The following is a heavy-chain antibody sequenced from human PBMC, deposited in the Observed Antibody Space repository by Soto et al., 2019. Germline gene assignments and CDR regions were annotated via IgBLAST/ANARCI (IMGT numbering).Heavy chain of an antibody. J-gene: IGHJ6*02. CDR2: INPSGGST. CDR3: ARCSSGWYRENYYYGMDV. Sequence: ASVEVSCRASGYTFTSYYMHWVRQAPGQGLEWMGIINPSGGSTSYAQKFQGRVTMTRDTSTSTVYMELSSLRSEDTAVYYCARCSSGWYRENYYYGMDVWGQGTTVTVSS. CDR1: GYTFTSYY. V-gene: IGHV1-46*01. D-gene: IGHD6-19*01.